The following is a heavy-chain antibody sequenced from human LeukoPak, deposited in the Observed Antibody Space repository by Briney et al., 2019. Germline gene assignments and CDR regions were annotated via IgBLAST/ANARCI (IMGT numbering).Heavy chain of an antibody. CDR1: GFTFRSYN. V-gene: IGHV3-48*01. D-gene: IGHD4-17*01. CDR3: ARDYSTVTTFFDY. CDR2: ITGGSTTI. Sequence: GGSLRLSCAASGFTFRSYNMNWVRQAPGKGLEWFSYITGGSTTIYYADSVKGRFTISRDNAKNSLYLQMNSLRAEDTAVYYCARDYSTVTTFFDYWGQGTLVTVSS. J-gene: IGHJ4*02.